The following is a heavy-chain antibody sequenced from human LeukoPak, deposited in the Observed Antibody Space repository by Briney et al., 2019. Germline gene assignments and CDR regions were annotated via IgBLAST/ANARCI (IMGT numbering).Heavy chain of an antibody. D-gene: IGHD2-15*01. J-gene: IGHJ4*02. CDR3: ARDCSGGSCYDY. V-gene: IGHV4-4*02. CDR2: IYHSGST. Sequence: SETLSLTCAVSGGSISSSNWWSWVRQPPGQGLAWIGEIYHSGSTNYNPSLKSRVTISVDKSKNQFSLKLSSVTAADTAVYYCARDCSGGSCYDYWGQGTLVTVSS. CDR1: GGSISSSNW.